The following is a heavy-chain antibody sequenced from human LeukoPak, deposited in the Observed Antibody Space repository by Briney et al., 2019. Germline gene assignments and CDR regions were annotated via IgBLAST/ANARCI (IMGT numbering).Heavy chain of an antibody. Sequence: PSETLSLTCAVSGYSISSGYYWGWIRQPPGKGLEWIGSIYHSGSTYYNPSLKSRVTISVDTSKNQFSLKLSSVTAADTAVYYCARQPSTHYFDYWGQGTLVTVSS. J-gene: IGHJ4*02. V-gene: IGHV4-38-2*01. CDR1: GYSISSGYY. CDR2: IYHSGST. CDR3: ARQPSTHYFDY.